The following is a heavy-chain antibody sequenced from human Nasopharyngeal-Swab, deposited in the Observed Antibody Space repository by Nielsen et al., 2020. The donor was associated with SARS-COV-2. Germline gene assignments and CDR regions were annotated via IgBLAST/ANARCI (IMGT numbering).Heavy chain of an antibody. Sequence: GGSLRLSCAASGFIFSASAIHWVRQASGKGLAWVGRIGAKDHNYATTYGASVQGRFTISRDDSKNTAFLQMDSLKTEDTALYYCTTDFYFDYWGQGTLVTVSS. CDR3: TTDFYFDY. CDR2: IGAKDHNYAT. CDR1: GFIFSASA. J-gene: IGHJ4*02. V-gene: IGHV3-73*01.